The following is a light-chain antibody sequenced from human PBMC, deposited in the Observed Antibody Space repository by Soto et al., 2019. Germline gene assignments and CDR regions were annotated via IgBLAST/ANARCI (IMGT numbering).Light chain of an antibody. CDR2: WAS. CDR3: QQYYSTPWT. V-gene: IGKV4-1*01. CDR1: QSVFSNSNNKKY. J-gene: IGKJ1*01. Sequence: DIVMTQSADSLAVSLGERATINCKSSQSVFSNSNNKKYLAWYQQKPGQPPKLLIHWASIRESGVPDRFSGSGSGTDFTLTINSLQAEDVAVYYCQQYYSTPWTFAQGTKVDIK.